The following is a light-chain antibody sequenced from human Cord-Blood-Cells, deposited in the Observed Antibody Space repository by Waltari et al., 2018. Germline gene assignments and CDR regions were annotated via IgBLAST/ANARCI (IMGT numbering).Light chain of an antibody. CDR1: QSISSY. J-gene: IGKJ1*01. CDR2: AAS. V-gene: IGKV1-39*01. CDR3: QQSYSTPQT. Sequence: DIQMTQSPSSLSASVGDGVTITCRASQSISSYLNWYQQKPGKAPKLLIYAASRLQSGVPSRFSGSGSGTDFTLTISSLQPEDCATYYCQQSYSTPQTFGQGTKVEIK.